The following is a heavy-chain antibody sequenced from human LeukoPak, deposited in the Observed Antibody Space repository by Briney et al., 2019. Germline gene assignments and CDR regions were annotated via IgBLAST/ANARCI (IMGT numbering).Heavy chain of an antibody. D-gene: IGHD1-26*01. CDR3: ARDGSPPGRWELLLSSGYFDY. CDR1: GFTFSSYE. Sequence: GGSLRLSCAASGFTFSSYEMNWVRQAPGKGLEWVSYISSSGSTIYYADSVKGRFTISRDNAKNSLYLQMNSLRAEDTAVYYCARDGSPPGRWELLLSSGYFDYWGQGTLVTVSS. V-gene: IGHV3-48*03. J-gene: IGHJ4*02. CDR2: ISSSGSTI.